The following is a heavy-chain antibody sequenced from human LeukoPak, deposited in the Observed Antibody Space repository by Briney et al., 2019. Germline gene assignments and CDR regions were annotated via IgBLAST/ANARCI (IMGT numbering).Heavy chain of an antibody. D-gene: IGHD3-22*01. CDR1: GFTFSSYS. CDR3: ARDSADDSSGYYRDY. CDR2: ISSSSSYI. J-gene: IGHJ4*02. Sequence: GGSLRLSCAASGFTFSSYSMNWVRQAPGKGLEWVSSISSSSSYIYYADSVKGRFTISRDNAKNPLYLQMNSLRAEDTAVYYCARDSADDSSGYYRDYWGQGTLVTVSS. V-gene: IGHV3-21*01.